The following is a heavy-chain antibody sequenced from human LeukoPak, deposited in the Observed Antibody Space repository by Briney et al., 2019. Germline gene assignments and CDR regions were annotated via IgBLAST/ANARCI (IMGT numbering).Heavy chain of an antibody. CDR1: GFSFSSYA. CDR2: ISGSGGST. CDR3: AKDREMNYYDSSGYCDY. V-gene: IGHV3-23*01. D-gene: IGHD3-22*01. Sequence: QPGGSLRLSCAASGFSFSSYAMNWVRQAPGKGLEWVSVISGSGGSTYYADSVKGRFTISRDNSKNTLYLQMNSLRVEGTAVYYCAKDREMNYYDSSGYCDYWGQGTLVTVSS. J-gene: IGHJ4*02.